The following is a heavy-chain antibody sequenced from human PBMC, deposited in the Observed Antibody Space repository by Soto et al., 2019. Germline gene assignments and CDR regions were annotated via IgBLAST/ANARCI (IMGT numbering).Heavy chain of an antibody. J-gene: IGHJ4*02. CDR1: GFIFKMYW. D-gene: IGHD3-10*01. CDR2: IYNDGTYS. V-gene: IGHV3-74*01. CDR3: TRGPRPISTGTGAY. Sequence: EVQLVESGGGLVPPGGSVRLSCAASGFIFKMYWMPWVRQSPGKGLVGISRIYNDGTYSDYADSVRGRFTISRDNVNDTLYLQMNNLRAEDSGLYYCTRGPRPISTGTGAYWGQGTQVTVSS.